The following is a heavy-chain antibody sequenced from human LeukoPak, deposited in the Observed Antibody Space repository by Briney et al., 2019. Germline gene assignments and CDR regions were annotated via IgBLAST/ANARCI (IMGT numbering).Heavy chain of an antibody. CDR2: TLYRSKWYN. D-gene: IGHD2-15*01. J-gene: IGHJ3*01. CDR1: GDSVSYNVAA. CDR3: VACRDNSCCSETFGF. Sequence: SQTLSLTCAISGDSVSYNVAAWNWIRQPPSRGLEWLGRTLYRSKWYNDYAESVKSRITINPDTSKNQFTLQLKSVTPEDTAVYYCVACRDNSCCSETFGFWGRGTTVIVSS. V-gene: IGHV6-1*01.